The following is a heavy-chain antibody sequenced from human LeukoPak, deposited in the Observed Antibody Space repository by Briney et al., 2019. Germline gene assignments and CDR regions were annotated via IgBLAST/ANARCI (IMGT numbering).Heavy chain of an antibody. D-gene: IGHD4-17*01. J-gene: IGHJ4*02. CDR2: IYSSGST. Sequence: GGSLRLSCAASGFTFSSYAMNWVRQAPGKGLEWVSVIYSSGSTYYADSVKGRFTISRDNSKNTLYLQMNSLRAEDTAVYYCARDLYGVSHDYWGQGTLVTVSS. CDR3: ARDLYGVSHDY. CDR1: GFTFSSYA. V-gene: IGHV3-23*03.